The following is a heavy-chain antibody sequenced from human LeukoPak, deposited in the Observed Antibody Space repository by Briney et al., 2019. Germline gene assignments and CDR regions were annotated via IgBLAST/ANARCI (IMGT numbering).Heavy chain of an antibody. J-gene: IGHJ4*02. CDR1: GYSISSGYY. V-gene: IGHV4-38-2*02. D-gene: IGHD3-22*01. Sequence: SETLSLTCTVSGYSISSGYYWGWIRQPPGKGLEWIGEINHSGSTNYNPSLKSRVTISVDTSKNQFSLKLSSVTAADTAVYYCARHFSSGYPYFDYWGQGTLVTVSS. CDR2: INHSGST. CDR3: ARHFSSGYPYFDY.